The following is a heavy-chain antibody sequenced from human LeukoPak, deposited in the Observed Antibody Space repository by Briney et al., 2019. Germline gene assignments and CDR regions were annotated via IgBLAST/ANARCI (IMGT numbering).Heavy chain of an antibody. CDR1: GMSLTNYG. CDR2: TSERGGSI. CDR3: AKRGVVIRGILVIGYHQEAYHYDF. V-gene: IGHV3-23*01. D-gene: IGHD3-10*01. J-gene: IGHJ4*02. Sequence: GGSLRLSCVVSGMSLTNYGMTWVRQAPGKGLEWVSYTSERGGSITYADSVKGRFTISRDTSLNTLYLQMNNLRAEDTAVYFCAKRGVVIRGILVIGYHQEAYHYDFWGQGVLVTVSS.